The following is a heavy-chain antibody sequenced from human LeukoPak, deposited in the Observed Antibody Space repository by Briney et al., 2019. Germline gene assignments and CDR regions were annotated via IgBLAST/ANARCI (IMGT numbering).Heavy chain of an antibody. CDR2: IIPILGIA. V-gene: IGHV1-69*04. CDR1: GGTFSSYA. Sequence: SVKVSCKASGGTFSSYAISWVRQAPGQGLEWMGRIIPILGIANYTQKFQGRVTITADKSTSTAYMELSSLRSEDTAVCYCARLNYYDSSGYAFDIWGQGTMVTVSS. CDR3: ARLNYYDSSGYAFDI. D-gene: IGHD3-22*01. J-gene: IGHJ3*02.